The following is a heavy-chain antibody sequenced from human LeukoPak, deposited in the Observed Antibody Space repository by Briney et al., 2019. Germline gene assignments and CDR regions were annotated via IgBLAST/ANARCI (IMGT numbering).Heavy chain of an antibody. V-gene: IGHV1-2*04. CDR1: GYTFTVYY. CDR3: ARGWGVVAGPDAFDI. CDR2: INPNSGGT. D-gene: IGHD6-19*01. J-gene: IGHJ3*02. Sequence: GASVKVSCKASGYTFTVYYMHWVRQAPGQGLEWMGWINPNSGGTNYAQKFQGWVTMTRDTSISTAYMELSRLRSDDTAVYYCARGWGVVAGPDAFDIWGQGTMVTVSS.